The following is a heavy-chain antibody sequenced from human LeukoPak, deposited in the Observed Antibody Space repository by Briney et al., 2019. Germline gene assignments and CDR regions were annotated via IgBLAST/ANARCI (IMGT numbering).Heavy chain of an antibody. D-gene: IGHD1-26*01. J-gene: IGHJ3*02. CDR2: INSDGSST. Sequence: GGSLRLSCAASGFTFSSYWMHWVRQAPGKGLVWVSRINSDGSSTSYSDSVKGRFTISRDNAKNTLYLLMNSLRAEDTAVYYCAREVIVGATQAFDIWGQGTMVTFSS. CDR3: AREVIVGATQAFDI. CDR1: GFTFSSYW. V-gene: IGHV3-74*01.